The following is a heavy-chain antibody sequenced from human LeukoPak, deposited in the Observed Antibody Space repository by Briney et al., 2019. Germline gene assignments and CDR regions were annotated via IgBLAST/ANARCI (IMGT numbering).Heavy chain of an antibody. CDR1: GYSIRSGHY. Sequence: SETLSLTCAVSGYSIRSGHYWGWIRQSPGKGLEWIGSINHSGITEYNPSLKSRVTLSVDTSKNQFSLQLRSVTAADRALYYCARSGDYIKEGFDYWGQGIQVTVSS. V-gene: IGHV4-38-2*01. J-gene: IGHJ4*02. D-gene: IGHD3-22*01. CDR3: ARSGDYIKEGFDY. CDR2: INHSGIT.